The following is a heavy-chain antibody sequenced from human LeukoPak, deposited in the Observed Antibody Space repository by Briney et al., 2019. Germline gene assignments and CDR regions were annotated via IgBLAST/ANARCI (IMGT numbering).Heavy chain of an antibody. D-gene: IGHD2-15*01. Sequence: GGSLRLSCAASGFTFSSYGMHWVRQAPGKGLEWVAFIRYDGSNKYYADSVKGRFTISRDNSKNTLYLQMNSLRAEDAAVYYCAKVAGLGYCSGGSCRWYYFDYWGQGTLVTVSS. CDR3: AKVAGLGYCSGGSCRWYYFDY. J-gene: IGHJ4*02. CDR2: IRYDGSNK. CDR1: GFTFSSYG. V-gene: IGHV3-30*02.